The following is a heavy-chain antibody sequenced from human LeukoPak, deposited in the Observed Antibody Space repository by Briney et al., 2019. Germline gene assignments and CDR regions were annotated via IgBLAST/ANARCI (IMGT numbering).Heavy chain of an antibody. CDR2: IDPSDSYT. J-gene: IGHJ4*02. V-gene: IGHV5-10-1*01. Sequence: GESLRISCEGSGYSSTSYWISWVRQMPGKGLEWMGRIDPSDSYTNYSPSSQGHVTISADKSISTAYLQWSSLKASDTAMYYCARRGIAVAGPDYWGQGTLVTVSS. D-gene: IGHD6-19*01. CDR3: ARRGIAVAGPDY. CDR1: GYSSTSYW.